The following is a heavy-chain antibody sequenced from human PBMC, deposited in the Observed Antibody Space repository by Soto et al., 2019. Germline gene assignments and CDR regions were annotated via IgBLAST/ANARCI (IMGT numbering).Heavy chain of an antibody. V-gene: IGHV4-39*07. CDR3: ARSGSGWYYYYGMDV. J-gene: IGHJ6*02. CDR2: IYHSGTT. D-gene: IGHD6-19*01. CDR1: GGSISSSSYY. Sequence: PSETLSLTCTVSGGSISSSSYYWGWIRPPPGERLEWIGKIYHSGTTNYNPSLRSRVTISVDTSKNQFSLKLSSVTAADTAVYYCARSGSGWYYYYGMDVWGQGTTVTVSS.